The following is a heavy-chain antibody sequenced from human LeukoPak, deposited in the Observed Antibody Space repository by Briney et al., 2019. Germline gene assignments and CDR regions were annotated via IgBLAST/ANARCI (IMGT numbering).Heavy chain of an antibody. V-gene: IGHV4-59*01. CDR2: IYYSGST. J-gene: IGHJ4*02. D-gene: IGHD5-12*01. CDR3: ARTSEWLTFDY. CDR1: GGSISSYY. Sequence: SETLSLTCTVSGGSISSYYWSWIRQPPGKGLEWIGYIYYSGSTNYNPPLKSRVTISVDTSKNQFSLKLSSVTAADTAVYYCARTSEWLTFDYWGQGTLVTVSS.